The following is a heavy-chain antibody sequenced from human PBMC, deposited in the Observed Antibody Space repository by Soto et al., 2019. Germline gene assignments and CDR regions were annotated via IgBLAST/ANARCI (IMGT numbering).Heavy chain of an antibody. V-gene: IGHV4-59*01. CDR1: GGSISSYY. CDR2: IYYSGST. Sequence: ASETLSLTCTVSGGSISSYYWSWIRQPPGKGLEWIGYIYYSGSTNYNPSLKSRVTISVDTSKNQFSLKLSSVTAADTAVYYCARRVDYYYYMDVWGKGTTVTVSS. J-gene: IGHJ6*03. CDR3: ARRVDYYYYMDV.